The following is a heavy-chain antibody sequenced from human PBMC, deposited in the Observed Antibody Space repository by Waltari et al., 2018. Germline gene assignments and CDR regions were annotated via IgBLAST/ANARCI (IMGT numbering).Heavy chain of an antibody. CDR2: INTGNGNT. CDR1: GYTFTKFA. J-gene: IGHJ5*02. V-gene: IGHV1-3*04. CDR3: ARDHVEVAIGNWFDA. D-gene: IGHD6-19*01. Sequence: QVQLVQSGADMKKPGASPKLSCKASGYTFTKFASHWLRQAPGQRLEWMGWINTGNGNTRYSKNFQGRVSIVMDTSASTVYMDLVRLTSEDTAVYYCARDHVEVAIGNWFDAWGQGALVTVSS.